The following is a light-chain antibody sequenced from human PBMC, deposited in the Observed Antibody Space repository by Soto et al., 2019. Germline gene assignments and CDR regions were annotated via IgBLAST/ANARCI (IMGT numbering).Light chain of an antibody. J-gene: IGKJ1*01. V-gene: IGKV1-5*01. CDR2: DAS. CDR3: QQCYMGWT. Sequence: DIKMSQSACTRSASVGDRVSITCRARGSIHRFLAWYFHEPGKAPELLSYDASTSQSGVPSRFSGTRSGTEFTFSLPSLQPEDFGTYYCQQCYMGWTFGQGTKV. CDR1: GSIHRF.